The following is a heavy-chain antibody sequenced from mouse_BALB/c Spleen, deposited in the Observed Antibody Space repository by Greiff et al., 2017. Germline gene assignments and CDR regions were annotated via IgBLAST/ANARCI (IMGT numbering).Heavy chain of an antibody. V-gene: IGHV2-9*02. J-gene: IGHJ4*01. CDR3: ASDRRNYAMDY. CDR2: IWAGGST. CDR1: GFSLTSYG. Sequence: VKLLESGPGLVAPSQSLSITCTVSGFSLTSYGVHWVRQPQGKGLEWLGVIWAGGSTNYNSALMSRLSISKDNAKSQVFLKMNSLQTDDTAIDYYASDRRNYAMDYWGQGTSVTVSS.